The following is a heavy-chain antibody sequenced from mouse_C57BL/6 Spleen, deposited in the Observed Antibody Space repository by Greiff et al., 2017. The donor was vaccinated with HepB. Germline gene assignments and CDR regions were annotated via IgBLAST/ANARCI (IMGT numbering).Heavy chain of an antibody. D-gene: IGHD2-10*02. V-gene: IGHV5-15*01. CDR3: ARQEGYGYYFDY. CDR2: ISNLAYSI. J-gene: IGHJ2*01. Sequence: EVKLMESGGGLVQPGGSLKLSCAASGFTFSDYGMAWVRQAPRKGPEWVAFISNLAYSIYYADTVTGRFTISRENAKNTLYLEMSSLRSEDTAMYYCARQEGYGYYFDYWGQGTTLTVSS. CDR1: GFTFSDYG.